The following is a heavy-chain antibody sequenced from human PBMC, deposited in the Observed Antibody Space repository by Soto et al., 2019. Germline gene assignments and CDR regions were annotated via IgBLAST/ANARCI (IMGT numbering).Heavy chain of an antibody. CDR3: ASSGYDRYYGMDV. Sequence: PSETLSLTCTVSGGSISSYYWSWIRQPPGKGLEWIGYIYYSGSTNYNPSLKSRVTISVDTSKNQFSLKLSSVTAADTAVYYCASSGYDRYYGMDVWGQGTTVTV. V-gene: IGHV4-59*01. CDR2: IYYSGST. J-gene: IGHJ6*02. CDR1: GGSISSYY. D-gene: IGHD5-12*01.